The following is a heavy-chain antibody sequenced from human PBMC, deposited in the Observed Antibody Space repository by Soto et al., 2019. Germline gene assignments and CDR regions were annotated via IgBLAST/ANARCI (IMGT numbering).Heavy chain of an antibody. Sequence: SQTLSLTCVGSGDTVSSNSVAWNRVRQSPSRGLERLGRTYYRSRWYSDYAVSVRSRIDINADTSKNQVSLQLSSVTPEDTAVYYCARSEEDSDYYYYGMDVWGQGTTVTVSS. CDR2: TYYRSRWYS. J-gene: IGHJ6*02. CDR1: GDTVSSNSVA. D-gene: IGHD2-15*01. V-gene: IGHV6-1*01. CDR3: ARSEEDSDYYYYGMDV.